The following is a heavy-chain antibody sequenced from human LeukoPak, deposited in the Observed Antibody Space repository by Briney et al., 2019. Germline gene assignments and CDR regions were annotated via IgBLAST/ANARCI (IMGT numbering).Heavy chain of an antibody. CDR1: GFTFSNYL. Sequence: GGSLTLSCAASGFTFSNYLMHWVGHAPGKGRVWVSRITSDGSSTHYADSVKGRFTISRDNAKNTLYLQMDSLTAEDTAVYYCVSLGYCSTSSCQHWGQGTLVTVSS. J-gene: IGHJ4*02. D-gene: IGHD2-2*01. CDR3: VSLGYCSTSSCQH. CDR2: ITSDGSST. V-gene: IGHV3-74*01.